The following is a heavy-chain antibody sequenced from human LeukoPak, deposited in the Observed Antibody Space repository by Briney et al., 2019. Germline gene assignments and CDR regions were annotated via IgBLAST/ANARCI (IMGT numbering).Heavy chain of an antibody. CDR2: IIPILGIA. J-gene: IGHJ4*02. CDR1: GGIFSSYA. Sequence: SVKVSCKASGGIFSSYAISWVRQAPGQGLEWMGRIIPILGIANYAQKFQGRVTITADKSTSTAYMELSSLRSEDTAVYYCAKGLAVAGNLYDYWGQGTLVTVSS. D-gene: IGHD6-19*01. V-gene: IGHV1-69*04. CDR3: AKGLAVAGNLYDY.